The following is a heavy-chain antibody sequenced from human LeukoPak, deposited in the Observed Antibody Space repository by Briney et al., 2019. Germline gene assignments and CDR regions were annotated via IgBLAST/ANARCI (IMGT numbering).Heavy chain of an antibody. D-gene: IGHD2-2*01. Sequence: SETLSLTCTVSGGSISSYYWSWIRQPPGKGLEWIGYIYYSGSTNYNPSLKSRVTISVDTSKNQFSLKLSSVTAADTAVYYCARAYICSSTSCYGDLYYMDVWGKGTTVTVSS. J-gene: IGHJ6*03. CDR1: GGSISSYY. CDR3: ARAYICSSTSCYGDLYYMDV. CDR2: IYYSGST. V-gene: IGHV4-59*01.